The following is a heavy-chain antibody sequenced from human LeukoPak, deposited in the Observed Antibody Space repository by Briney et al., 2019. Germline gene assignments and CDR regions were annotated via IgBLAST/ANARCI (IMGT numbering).Heavy chain of an antibody. Sequence: GASVKVSCKASGGTFSSYGISWVRQAPGQGLEWMGGIIPIFGTANYAQKFQGRVTITADESTSTAYMELSSLRSEDTAVYYCARLDEYSSSSRYYGIDVWGQGTTVTVSS. CDR1: GGTFSSYG. CDR3: ARLDEYSSSSRYYGIDV. J-gene: IGHJ6*02. CDR2: IIPIFGTA. D-gene: IGHD6-6*01. V-gene: IGHV1-69*01.